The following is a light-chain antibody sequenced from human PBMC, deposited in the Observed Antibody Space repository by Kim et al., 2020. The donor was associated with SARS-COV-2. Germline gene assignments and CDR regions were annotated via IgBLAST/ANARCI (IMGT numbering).Light chain of an antibody. CDR3: LQDYNYPLT. J-gene: IGKJ4*01. CDR2: AAS. V-gene: IGKV1-6*01. Sequence: AYVGERVTLTCRASQGIRNDLGWYQQKPGKAPKLLIYAASSLQSGVPSRFSGSGSGTDFTLTISSLQPEDFATYYCLQDYNYPLTFGGGTKVDIK. CDR1: QGIRND.